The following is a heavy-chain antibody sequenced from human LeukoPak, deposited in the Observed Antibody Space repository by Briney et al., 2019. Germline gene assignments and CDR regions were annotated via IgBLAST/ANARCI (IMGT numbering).Heavy chain of an antibody. CDR3: ARELATYYYDSSGYYPKWFDP. V-gene: IGHV1-69*13. D-gene: IGHD3-22*01. CDR1: GGTFSSYT. CDR2: IIPIFGTA. Sequence: SVKVSCKASGGTFSSYTISWVRQAPGQGLEWMGGIIPIFGTAHYAQKFQGRVTITADESTSTAYMELSSLRSEDTAVYYCARELATYYYDSSGYYPKWFDPWGQGTLVTVSS. J-gene: IGHJ5*02.